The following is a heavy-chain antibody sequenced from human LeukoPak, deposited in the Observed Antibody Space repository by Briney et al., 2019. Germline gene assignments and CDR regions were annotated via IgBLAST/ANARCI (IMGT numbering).Heavy chain of an antibody. V-gene: IGHV3-23*01. D-gene: IGHD6-13*01. Sequence: GGSLRLSCAASGFTFSSYAMSWVRQAPGKGLEWVSAISGSGGSTYYADSVKCRFTISRYNSKNTLCLQMNSLRAEDTAVYYCAKVGSSSQASPLYWGQGTLVTVSS. J-gene: IGHJ4*02. CDR3: AKVGSSSQASPLY. CDR2: ISGSGGST. CDR1: GFTFSSYA.